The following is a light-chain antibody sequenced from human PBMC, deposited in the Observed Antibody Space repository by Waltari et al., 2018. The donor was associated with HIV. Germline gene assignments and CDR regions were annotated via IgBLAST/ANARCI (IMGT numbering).Light chain of an antibody. Sequence: NFMLTQTHSVSESPGKTVTISCTRSSGGIASNYVQWYQQRPGSSPTTVIYEHNQRPSGVPYRFSGSIDSSSNSASLTISGLTTEDEADYYCQSYDSSNHVVFGGGTKVTVL. CDR3: QSYDSSNHVV. V-gene: IGLV6-57*01. J-gene: IGLJ2*01. CDR1: SGGIASNY. CDR2: EHN.